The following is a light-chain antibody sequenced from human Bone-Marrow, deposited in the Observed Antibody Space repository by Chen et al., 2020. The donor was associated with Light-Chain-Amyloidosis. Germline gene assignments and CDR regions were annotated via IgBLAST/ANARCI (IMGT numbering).Light chain of an antibody. CDR2: ETS. CDR1: QSLRYSNGNTY. Sequence: VLMTPSPISLPVTLGQPAYISFRSSQSLRYSNGNTYLSWFQEGPGQSPRRLIYETSKRDSGVPDRFSGSGLCTDFTLKIRRVEAGDVWVYYRMPGTYWPPITFGQGTRLEIK. J-gene: IGKJ5*01. V-gene: IGKV2-30*01. CDR3: MPGTYWPPIT.